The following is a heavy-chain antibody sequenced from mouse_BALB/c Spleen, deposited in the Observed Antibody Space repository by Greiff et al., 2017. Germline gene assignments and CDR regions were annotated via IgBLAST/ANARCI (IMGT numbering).Heavy chain of an antibody. V-gene: IGHV5-12-1*01. D-gene: IGHD1-1*01. CDR2: ISSGGGST. CDR3: ASGYGRVYYFDD. CDR1: GFAFSSYD. J-gene: IGHJ2*01. Sequence: LVESGGGLVKPGGSLKLSCAASGFAFSSYDMSWVRQTPEKRLEWVAYISSGGGSTYYPDTVKGRFTISRDNAKNTLYLQMSSLKSEDTAMYYCASGYGRVYYFDDWGQGTTLTVSS.